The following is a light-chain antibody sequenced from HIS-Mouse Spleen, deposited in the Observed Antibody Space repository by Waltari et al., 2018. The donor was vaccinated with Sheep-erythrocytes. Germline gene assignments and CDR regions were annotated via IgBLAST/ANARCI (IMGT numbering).Light chain of an antibody. CDR3: CSYAGSSTPWV. CDR2: EGS. V-gene: IGLV2-23*01. CDR1: SMDVGSYNL. Sequence: QSALTQPASVSGSPGQSITISCTGTSMDVGSYNLVSLYQQHPGKAPKLMIYEGSKRPSGVSNRFSGSKSGNTASLTISGLQAEDEADYYCCSYAGSSTPWVFGGGTKLTVL. J-gene: IGLJ3*02.